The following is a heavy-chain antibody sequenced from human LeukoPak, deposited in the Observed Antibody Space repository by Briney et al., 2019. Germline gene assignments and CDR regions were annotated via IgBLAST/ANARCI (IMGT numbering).Heavy chain of an antibody. CDR2: IIPIFGTA. CDR3: ARGSIAVAGRYFDY. D-gene: IGHD6-19*01. Sequence: SVKVSCKASGGTFSSYAISWVRQAPGQGLEWMGGIIPIFGTANYAQKFQGRVTITADKSTSPAYMELSSPRSEDTAVYYCARGSIAVAGRYFDYWGQGTLVTVSS. J-gene: IGHJ4*02. V-gene: IGHV1-69*06. CDR1: GGTFSSYA.